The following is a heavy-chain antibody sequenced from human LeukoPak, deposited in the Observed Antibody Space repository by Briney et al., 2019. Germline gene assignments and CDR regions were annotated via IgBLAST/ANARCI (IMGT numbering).Heavy chain of an antibody. D-gene: IGHD3-10*01. CDR3: ARDKTMVRGVITDAFDI. Sequence: PGGSLRLSCTTSGFTFGDYAMSWVRQAPGKGLEWVGFIRSKAYGGTTEYAASVKGRVTISRDDSKNTLYLQMNSLRAEDTAVYYCARDKTMVRGVITDAFDIWGQGTMVTVSS. CDR2: IRSKAYGGTT. CDR1: GFTFGDYA. J-gene: IGHJ3*02. V-gene: IGHV3-49*04.